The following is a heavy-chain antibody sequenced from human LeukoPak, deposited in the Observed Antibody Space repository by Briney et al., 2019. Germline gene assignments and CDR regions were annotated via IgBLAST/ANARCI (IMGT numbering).Heavy chain of an antibody. CDR2: IYYSGST. V-gene: IGHV4-59*12. D-gene: IGHD1-26*01. CDR3: ARDLYGGSYSSEFAFDI. J-gene: IGHJ3*02. CDR1: GGSISSYY. Sequence: SETLSLTCTVSGGSISSYYWSWIRQPPGKGLEWIGYIYYSGSTNYNPSLKSRVTISVDTSKNQFSLKLSSVTAADTAVYYCARDLYGGSYSSEFAFDIWGQGTMVTVSS.